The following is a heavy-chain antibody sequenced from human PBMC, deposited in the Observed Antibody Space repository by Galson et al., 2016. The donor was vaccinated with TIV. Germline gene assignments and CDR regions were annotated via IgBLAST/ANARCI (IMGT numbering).Heavy chain of an antibody. CDR3: ARSGDYGDY. V-gene: IGHV1-8*02. Sequence: SVKVSCKASGYTFTSYDINWMRQATGQGLEWMGWMNPNSGNTGYAQKFRGRVTMTRNTSVRTAYMERSSLRSEDTAVYYCARSGDYGDYWGQGTLVTVSS. CDR2: MNPNSGNT. D-gene: IGHD4-17*01. J-gene: IGHJ4*02. CDR1: GYTFTSYD.